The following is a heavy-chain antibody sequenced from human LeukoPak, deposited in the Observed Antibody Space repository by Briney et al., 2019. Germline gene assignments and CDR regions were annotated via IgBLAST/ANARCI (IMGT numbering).Heavy chain of an antibody. CDR3: AKDTGIAAAGHFDY. J-gene: IGHJ4*02. V-gene: IGHV3-23*01. CDR1: VFTFSSYA. CDR2: ISGSGGTT. D-gene: IGHD6-13*01. Sequence: GGSLRLSCAASVFTFSSYAMSWVRQAPGKGPEWVSAISGSGGTTYYADSVKGRFTISRDNAKNSLYLQMNSLRAEDMALYYCAKDTGIAAAGHFDYWGQGTLVTVSS.